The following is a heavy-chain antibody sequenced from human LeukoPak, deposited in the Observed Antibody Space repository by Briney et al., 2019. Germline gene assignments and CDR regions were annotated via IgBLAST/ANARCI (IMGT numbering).Heavy chain of an antibody. CDR1: GLTFDDYA. J-gene: IGHJ4*02. CDR3: ARVNAYYYDSSGYYDY. D-gene: IGHD3-22*01. V-gene: IGHV3-9*01. Sequence: SLRLSCAASGLTFDDYAMHWVRQAPGKGLEWVSGISWNSGSIGYADSVKGRFTISRDNAKNSLYLQMNSLRAEDTALYYCARVNAYYYDSSGYYDYWGQGTLVTVSS. CDR2: ISWNSGSI.